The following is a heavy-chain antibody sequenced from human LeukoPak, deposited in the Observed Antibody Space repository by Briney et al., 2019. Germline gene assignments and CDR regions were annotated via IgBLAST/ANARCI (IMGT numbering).Heavy chain of an antibody. Sequence: GGSLRLSCAPSGFIFSHFGMHWVPQAPGKGLEWVAAIQSDGSQEYFADSVKGRYTISRDKSKSTMYLQIDTLRAEDTAVYYCARDSCLIKTCLDYWGQGTLVTVSS. CDR2: IQSDGSQE. D-gene: IGHD3-10*01. V-gene: IGHV3-33*01. CDR3: ARDSCLIKTCLDY. J-gene: IGHJ4*02. CDR1: GFIFSHFG.